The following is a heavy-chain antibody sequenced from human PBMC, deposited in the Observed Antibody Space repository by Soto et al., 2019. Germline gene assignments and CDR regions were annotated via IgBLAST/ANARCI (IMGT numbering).Heavy chain of an antibody. V-gene: IGHV3-30*03. Sequence: GGSLKRYSVAFGCSCSSYSMHWVRQAPGKGLEWVAVISYDGSNKYYADSVKGRFTISRDNSKNTLYLQMNSLRAEDTAVYYCVLLDYYDSSGYDNWFGPWGHGTLVTVSS. CDR1: GCSCSSYS. J-gene: IGHJ5*02. D-gene: IGHD3-22*01. CDR3: VLLDYYDSSGYDNWFGP. CDR2: ISYDGSNK.